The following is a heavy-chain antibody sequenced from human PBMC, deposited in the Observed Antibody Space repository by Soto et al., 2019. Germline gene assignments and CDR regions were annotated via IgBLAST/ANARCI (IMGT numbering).Heavy chain of an antibody. CDR2: IYYSGST. CDR3: ARAYYDFWSGYPNYMDV. V-gene: IGHV4-59*08. Sequence: SETLSLTCTVSGGSISSYYWSWIRQPPGKGLEWIGYIYYSGSTNYNPSLKSRVTISVDTSKNQFSLKLSSVTAADTAVYYCARAYYDFWSGYPNYMDVWGKGTTVTVSS. J-gene: IGHJ6*03. D-gene: IGHD3-3*01. CDR1: GGSISSYY.